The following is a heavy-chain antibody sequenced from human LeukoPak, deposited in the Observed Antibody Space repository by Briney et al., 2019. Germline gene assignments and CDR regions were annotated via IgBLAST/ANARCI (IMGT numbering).Heavy chain of an antibody. CDR3: ARDRRREYSYGHFDY. Sequence: GGSLRLSCAASGFTFSDSAMHWVRQASGKGLEWVGRIRSKAKSYATEYAASVKGRFTISRDDSKNTAYLQMNSLKTEDTGVYYCARDRRREYSYGHFDYWGQGTLVTVSS. CDR2: IRSKAKSYAT. D-gene: IGHD5-18*01. CDR1: GFTFSDSA. V-gene: IGHV3-73*01. J-gene: IGHJ4*02.